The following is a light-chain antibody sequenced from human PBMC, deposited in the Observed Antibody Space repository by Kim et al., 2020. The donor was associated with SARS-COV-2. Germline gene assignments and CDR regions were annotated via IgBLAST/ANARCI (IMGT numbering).Light chain of an antibody. CDR1: SLRSYY. CDR3: NSRDSNDNVV. Sequence: VARGRASNIKYQRYSLRSYYETCYQQTPRPAPIVVIYGKYRRPSGIPGRFSGSSSGNTASLTISGTQAGYEADYYCNSRDSNDNVVFGGGTQLTVL. CDR2: GKY. V-gene: IGLV3-19*01. J-gene: IGLJ3*02.